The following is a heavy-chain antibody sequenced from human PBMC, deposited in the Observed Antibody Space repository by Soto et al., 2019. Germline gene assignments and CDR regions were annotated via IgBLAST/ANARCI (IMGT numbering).Heavy chain of an antibody. V-gene: IGHV1-2*02. CDR3: ACIAVAGTAYYYYGMDV. CDR2: INPNSGGT. Sequence: ASVKVSCKASGYTFTGCYMHWVRQAPGQGLEWMGWINPNSGGTNYAQKFQGRVTMTRDTSISTAYMELSRLRSDDTAVYYCACIAVAGTAYYYYGMDVWGQGTTVTVSS. CDR1: GYTFTGCY. D-gene: IGHD6-19*01. J-gene: IGHJ6*02.